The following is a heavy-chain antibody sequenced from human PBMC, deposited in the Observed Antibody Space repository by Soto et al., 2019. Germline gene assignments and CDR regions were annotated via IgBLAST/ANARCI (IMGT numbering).Heavy chain of an antibody. D-gene: IGHD1-7*01. CDR1: GFTFSSYA. J-gene: IGHJ6*02. CDR2: ISGSGGST. Sequence: PGGSLRLSCAASGFTFSSYAMSWVRQAPGKGLEWVSAISGSGGSTYYADSVKGRFTISRDNSKNTLYLQMNSLRAEDTAVYYCAKERPGTTNYYYRMDVWGQGTTVTVSS. CDR3: AKERPGTTNYYYRMDV. V-gene: IGHV3-23*01.